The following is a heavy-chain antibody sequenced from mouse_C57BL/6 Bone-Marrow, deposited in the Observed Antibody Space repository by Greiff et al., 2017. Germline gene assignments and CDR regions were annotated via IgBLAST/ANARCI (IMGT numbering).Heavy chain of an antibody. CDR1: GYTFTEYT. CDR2: FYPGSGSI. D-gene: IGHD2-1*01. CDR3: ARHESPIYYGRRRGAMDY. V-gene: IGHV1-62-2*01. Sequence: QVQLQQSGAELVKPGASVKLSCKASGYTFTEYTIHWVKQRPGQGLEWIGGFYPGSGSINYNEKFKVKATLTVDKSSSTAYMVLSRLTAEDSAVYFCARHESPIYYGRRRGAMDYWGQVTSVTVSS. J-gene: IGHJ4*01.